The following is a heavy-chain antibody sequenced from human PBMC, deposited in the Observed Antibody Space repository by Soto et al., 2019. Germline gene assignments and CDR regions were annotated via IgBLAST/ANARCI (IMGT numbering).Heavy chain of an antibody. CDR2: MNSDGSMI. CDR1: GFSFSTYW. D-gene: IGHD1-1*01. J-gene: IGHJ6*02. CDR3: VRDGYPAWVYGVDV. Sequence: PWGSLRLSCAASGFSFSTYWIHWCRQAPGKGLVWVSRMNSDGSMINYADAVKGRFTISRDNAMKMLYLHMTSLRAEDTAVYYCVRDGYPAWVYGVDVWGQGTTVTVSS. V-gene: IGHV3-74*01.